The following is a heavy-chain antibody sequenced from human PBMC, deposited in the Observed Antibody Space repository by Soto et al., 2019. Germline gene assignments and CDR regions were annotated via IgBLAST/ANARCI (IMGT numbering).Heavy chain of an antibody. J-gene: IGHJ4*02. D-gene: IGHD2-2*01. CDR3: ARASVVVVPAAPRGYFDS. CDR1: GXSISSYY. CDR2: IYYSGST. V-gene: IGHV4-59*01. Sequence: SETLSLTCTVSGXSISSYYWSWIRQPPGKGLEWIGYIYYSGSTNYSPSLKSRVTISVDTSKSQFSLKLNSVTAADTAVYYCARASVVVVPAAPRGYFDSWGQGALVTVSS.